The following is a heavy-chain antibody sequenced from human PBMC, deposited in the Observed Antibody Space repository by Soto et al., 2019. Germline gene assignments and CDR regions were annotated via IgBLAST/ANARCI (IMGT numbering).Heavy chain of an antibody. CDR1: GYSFSGYD. CDR3: ARDSGAALYGEDALDI. V-gene: IGHV1-18*04. Sequence: QGKLVQSGPEVKKPGASVRVSCKASGYSFSGYDITWVRQAPGQGLEWLGWVSTSIVSTMSAENLQGRLSMTTDTSTATVYMELRGLRSDDTAVYYCARDSGAALYGEDALDIWGQRTMVTVSS. J-gene: IGHJ3*02. CDR2: VSTSIVST. D-gene: IGHD3-10*01.